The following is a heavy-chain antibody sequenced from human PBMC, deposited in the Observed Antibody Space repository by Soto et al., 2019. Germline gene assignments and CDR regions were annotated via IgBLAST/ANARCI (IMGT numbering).Heavy chain of an antibody. Sequence: QVQLVQSGAEVKKPGSSVKVSCKASGGTFSSYAISWVRQAPGQGLEWMGGIIPISETTNYAQKFQGRVTITADESKSTAYMELSSLRSEDTAVYYCARSQGSSTSLEIYYYLYYGMDVWGKGTTVTVSS. V-gene: IGHV1-69*01. CDR1: GGTFSSYA. J-gene: IGHJ6*04. CDR3: ARSQGSSTSLEIYYYLYYGMDV. CDR2: IIPISETT. D-gene: IGHD2-2*01.